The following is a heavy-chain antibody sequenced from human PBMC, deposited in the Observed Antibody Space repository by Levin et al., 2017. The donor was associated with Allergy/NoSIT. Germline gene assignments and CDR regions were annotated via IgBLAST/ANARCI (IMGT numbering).Heavy chain of an antibody. CDR3: ARGRAYYDILTVHGMDV. CDR2: IWYDGSNK. Sequence: PGGSLRLSCAASGFTFSSYGMHWVRQAPGKGLEWVAVIWYDGSNKYYADSVKGRFTISRDNSKNTLYLQMNSLRAEDTAVYYCARGRAYYDILTVHGMDVWGQGTTVTVSS. V-gene: IGHV3-33*01. J-gene: IGHJ6*02. D-gene: IGHD3-9*01. CDR1: GFTFSSYG.